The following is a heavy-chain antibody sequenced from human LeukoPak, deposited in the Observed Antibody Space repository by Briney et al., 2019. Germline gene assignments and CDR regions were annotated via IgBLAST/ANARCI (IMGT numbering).Heavy chain of an antibody. V-gene: IGHV3-21*01. CDR2: ISSISSYI. J-gene: IGHJ4*02. CDR1: GFTFSSYS. CDR3: ASSPGYCSGGSCYPSVIDY. Sequence: GGSLRLSCAASGFTFSSYSMNWVRQALGKGLEWVSSISSISSYIYYADSVKGRLTISRDNAKNSLSLQMNSLRAEDTAVYYCASSPGYCSGGSCYPSVIDYWGQGTLVTVSS. D-gene: IGHD2-15*01.